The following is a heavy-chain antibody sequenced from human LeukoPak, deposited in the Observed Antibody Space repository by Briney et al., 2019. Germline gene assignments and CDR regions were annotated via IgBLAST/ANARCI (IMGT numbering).Heavy chain of an antibody. Sequence: PSESLSPTCAVYGGSVSGYYWSWIRQPPGKGREWIGEINHSGITNYHPSLKSRVTLSVDTSKNQFSLKLSSVAAADTAVYYCARGPTVTPGLDYCGQGTLVTVSS. CDR2: INHSGIT. CDR3: ARGPTVTPGLDY. V-gene: IGHV4-34*01. CDR1: GGSVSGYY. D-gene: IGHD4-17*01. J-gene: IGHJ4*02.